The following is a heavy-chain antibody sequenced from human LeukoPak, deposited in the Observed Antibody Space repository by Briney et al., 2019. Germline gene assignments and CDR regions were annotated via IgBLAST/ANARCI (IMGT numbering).Heavy chain of an antibody. D-gene: IGHD6-19*01. CDR1: GGSISRYY. CDR3: AGLQYTSGWSPIDY. CDR2: IYYSGST. V-gene: IGHV4-59*08. J-gene: IGHJ4*02. Sequence: KPSETLSLTCTVSGGSISRYYWSWIRQPPGKGLEWIEYIYYSGSTNYNPSLKSRVTMSVDTSKKQLFLKLNSVTAADTAVYYCAGLQYTSGWSPIDYWGQGTLVTVSS.